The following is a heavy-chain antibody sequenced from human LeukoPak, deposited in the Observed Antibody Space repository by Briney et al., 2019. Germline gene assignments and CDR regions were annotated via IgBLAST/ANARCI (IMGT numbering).Heavy chain of an antibody. V-gene: IGHV1-69*04. Sequence: SVPVSCKASGGTFSSYAISWVRPAPGQGRAWMGRIIPILGIANYAQKFQGRVTITADKSTSTAYMELSSLRSEDTAVYYCARGNILTGYFDYWGQGTLVTVSS. CDR2: IIPILGIA. D-gene: IGHD3-9*01. CDR1: GGTFSSYA. J-gene: IGHJ4*02. CDR3: ARGNILTGYFDY.